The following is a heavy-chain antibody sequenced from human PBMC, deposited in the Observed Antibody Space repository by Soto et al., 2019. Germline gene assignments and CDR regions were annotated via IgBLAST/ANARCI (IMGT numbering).Heavy chain of an antibody. CDR2: ISNNGGGT. CDR1: GFMFSSYA. V-gene: IGHV3-64D*06. D-gene: IGHD3-22*01. CDR3: VKGTYDCDTSVYYYPDS. Sequence: SLRLSCSASGFMFSSYAMHWVRQAPGKGLQYVSGISNNGGGTSYADPVKGRFTISRDNSQNTVYLHMSGLRAEDTAVYYCVKGTYDCDTSVYYYPDSWGQGTLVTVSS. J-gene: IGHJ4*02.